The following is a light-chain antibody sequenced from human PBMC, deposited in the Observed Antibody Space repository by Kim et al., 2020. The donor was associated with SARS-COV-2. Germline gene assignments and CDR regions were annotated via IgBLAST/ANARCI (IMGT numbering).Light chain of an antibody. CDR2: AAS. J-gene: IGKJ4*01. Sequence: ASVGDRVTITCRARQNISDYLNWYQQKPGKAPKVLISAASSLQSGVPSRFSGSGSGTDFTLTFTSLQPEDFATYYCQQSYSTPRTFGGGTKVDIK. CDR1: QNISDY. V-gene: IGKV1-39*01. CDR3: QQSYSTPRT.